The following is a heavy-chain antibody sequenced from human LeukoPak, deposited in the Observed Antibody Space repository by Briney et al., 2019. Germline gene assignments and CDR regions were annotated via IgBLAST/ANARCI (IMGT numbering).Heavy chain of an antibody. D-gene: IGHD1-14*01. CDR2: ISYDGNNI. CDR1: GFTFSSYA. J-gene: IGHJ4*02. Sequence: PGTSLRLSCAASGFTFSSYAMHWVRQAPGKGLQWVAFISYDGNNIHYADSVKGRFTISRDNSKNTLYLQMSSLRLEDTAVFYCARDQPEHYLPSDYWGQGTLVTVSS. V-gene: IGHV3-30-3*01. CDR3: ARDQPEHYLPSDY.